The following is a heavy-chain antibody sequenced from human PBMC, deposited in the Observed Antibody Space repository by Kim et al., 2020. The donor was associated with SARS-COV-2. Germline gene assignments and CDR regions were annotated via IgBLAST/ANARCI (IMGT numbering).Heavy chain of an antibody. Sequence: GESLKISCKGSGYSFTSYWISWVRQMPGKGLEWMGRIDPSDSYTNYSPSFQGHVTISADKSISTAYLQWSSLKASDTAMYYCARLEAGTGRPQDFDYWGQGTLVTVSS. V-gene: IGHV5-10-1*01. CDR3: ARLEAGTGRPQDFDY. CDR2: IDPSDSYT. D-gene: IGHD6-13*01. CDR1: GYSFTSYW. J-gene: IGHJ4*02.